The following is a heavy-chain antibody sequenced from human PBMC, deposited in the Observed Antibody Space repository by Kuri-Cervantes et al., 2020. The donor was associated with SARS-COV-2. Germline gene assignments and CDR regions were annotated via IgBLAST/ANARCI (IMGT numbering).Heavy chain of an antibody. CDR1: GFTFSSYA. J-gene: IGHJ4*02. Sequence: GESLKISCAASGFTFSSYAMHWVRQAPGKGLEWVAVISYDGSNKYYADSVKGRFTISRDNSKNTLYLQMNSLRAEDTAVYYCARGGRDSSGYYHHPPPYYFDYWGQGTLVTVSS. CDR3: ARGGRDSSGYYHHPPPYYFDY. V-gene: IGHV3-30-3*01. CDR2: ISYDGSNK. D-gene: IGHD3-22*01.